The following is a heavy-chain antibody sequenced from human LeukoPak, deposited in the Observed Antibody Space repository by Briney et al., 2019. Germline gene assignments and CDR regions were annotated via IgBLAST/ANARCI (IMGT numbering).Heavy chain of an antibody. J-gene: IGHJ1*01. Sequence: SETLSLTCTVSGGSISNYYWSWIRQPAGRGLEWIGHIYTTGSTKYNPSFKSRVTVSVDTSKNQFSLKLSSVTAADTAVYYCASRRSPDRRYSSSWRYFQHWGQGTLVTVSS. V-gene: IGHV4-4*07. CDR2: IYTTGST. CDR3: ASRRSPDRRYSSSWRYFQH. CDR1: GGSISNYY. D-gene: IGHD6-13*01.